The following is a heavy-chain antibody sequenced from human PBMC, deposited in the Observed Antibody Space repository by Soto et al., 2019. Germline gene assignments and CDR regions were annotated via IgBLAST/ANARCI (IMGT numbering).Heavy chain of an antibody. Sequence: EVQLLESGGGLVQPGGSLRLSCAPSGFTFTTYAMTWVRQAPGKGLEWVSAISGSGGSTYYADSVKGRFTISRDNSKNMLYLQMNSLRAEDTAVYYCAKNWDTTFSSSSHWGQGTLVTVSS. CDR3: AKNWDTTFSSSSH. D-gene: IGHD6-6*01. J-gene: IGHJ4*02. CDR1: GFTFTTYA. CDR2: ISGSGGST. V-gene: IGHV3-23*01.